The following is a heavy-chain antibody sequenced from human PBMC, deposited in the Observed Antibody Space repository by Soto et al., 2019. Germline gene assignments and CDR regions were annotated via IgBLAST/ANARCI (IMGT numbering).Heavy chain of an antibody. J-gene: IGHJ3*02. V-gene: IGHV4-30-4*01. Sequence: SETLSLTFTVSGGPITSGDYYWNCIREPPGKGLEWIGFIYNSGNIYYNPSLKSRLTISVDISKNQFSLKLTSLTAADTAVHYCARNDYAYVWGSPGGDAFDIWAQGTMVPV. D-gene: IGHD3-16*01. CDR2: IYNSGNI. CDR1: GGPITSGDYY. CDR3: ARNDYAYVWGSPGGDAFDI.